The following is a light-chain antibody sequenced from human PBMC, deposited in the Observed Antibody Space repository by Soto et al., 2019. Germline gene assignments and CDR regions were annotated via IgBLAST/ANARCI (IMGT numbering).Light chain of an antibody. V-gene: IGKV3-20*01. J-gene: IGKJ4*01. CDR3: QQYGSSPLLT. CDR1: HSVSGRY. CDR2: DAS. Sequence: IVLTQSPDTLSLSPGEGATLSCRASHSVSGRYLAWYQQKPGQAPRLLIYDASSRATGIPDRFSGSGSGTDFTLTIRSLEPEDSEVYYCQQYGSSPLLTFGGGTKVEIK.